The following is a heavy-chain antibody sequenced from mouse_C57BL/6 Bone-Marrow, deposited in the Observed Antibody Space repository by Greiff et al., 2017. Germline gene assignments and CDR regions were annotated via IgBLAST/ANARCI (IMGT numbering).Heavy chain of an antibody. CDR2: ISSGGDYI. V-gene: IGHV5-9-1*02. Sequence: EVMLVESGEGLVKPGGSLKLSCAASGFTFSSYAMSWVRQTPEKRLEWVAYISSGGDYIYYADTVKGRFTISRDNARNTLYLQMSSLKSEDTAMYYCTKGSSSVYWYFDVWGTGTTVTVSS. J-gene: IGHJ1*03. CDR3: TKGSSSVYWYFDV. D-gene: IGHD1-1*01. CDR1: GFTFSSYA.